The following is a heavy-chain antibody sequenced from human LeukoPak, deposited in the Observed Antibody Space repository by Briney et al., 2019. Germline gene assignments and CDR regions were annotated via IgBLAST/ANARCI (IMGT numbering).Heavy chain of an antibody. CDR3: ARAYSGSYGLGYYYMDV. CDR1: GFTFNSYS. Sequence: GALRLSCSTSGFTFNSYSMRRVRQAPGKGREWGSSLNSSSSYIYYEASVKGRFTISRDNAKNSLYLQMNSLRAEDTAVYYCARAYSGSYGLGYYYMDVWGKGTTVTISS. CDR2: LNSSSSYI. J-gene: IGHJ6*03. D-gene: IGHD1-26*01. V-gene: IGHV3-21*01.